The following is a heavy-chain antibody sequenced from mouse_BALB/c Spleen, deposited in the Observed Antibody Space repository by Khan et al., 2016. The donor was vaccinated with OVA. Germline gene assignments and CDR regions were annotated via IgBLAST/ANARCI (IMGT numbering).Heavy chain of an antibody. CDR2: IDPENGDP. D-gene: IGHD1-1*01. CDR3: ARSGYFAWFTY. V-gene: IGHV14-1*02. CDR1: GFNIKDYY. Sequence: VRLQQSGAELVRPGALVKLSCKPSGFNIKDYYIHWVKQRPEQGLEWIGWIDPENGDPIYDPRFQGKAIITADTSSNTAYLQLSSLASEDTAVYYWARSGYFAWFTYWGQGTLVTVSA. J-gene: IGHJ3*01.